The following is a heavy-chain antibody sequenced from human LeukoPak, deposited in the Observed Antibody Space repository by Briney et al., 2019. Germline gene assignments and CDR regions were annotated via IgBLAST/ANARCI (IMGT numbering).Heavy chain of an antibody. Sequence: GESLKISCKGSGYSFTSYWIGWVRQMPGKDLEWMGIVYPGDSDTRYSPSFQGQVTISADKSISTAYLQWSSLKASDTAMYYCARLRGTMTVVVSPPDYWGQGTLVTVSS. CDR1: GYSFTSYW. V-gene: IGHV5-51*01. CDR2: VYPGDSDT. J-gene: IGHJ4*02. D-gene: IGHD3-22*01. CDR3: ARLRGTMTVVVSPPDY.